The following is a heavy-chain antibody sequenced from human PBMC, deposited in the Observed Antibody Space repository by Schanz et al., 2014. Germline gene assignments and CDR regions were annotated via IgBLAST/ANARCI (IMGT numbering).Heavy chain of an antibody. D-gene: IGHD2-15*01. CDR1: GFTVNTNY. J-gene: IGHJ3*01. V-gene: IGHV3-53*01. Sequence: EVQLVESGGGLLQPGGSLRLSCAVSGFTVNTNYMSWVRQAPGKGLEWISSMYINSGSTQYADSVKGRVIISRVSSKNTLCLQMNSLRAEDTAVYFCARDGGRDGYNLAFDVWGQGTLVTVSS. CDR2: MYINSGST. CDR3: ARDGGRDGYNLAFDV.